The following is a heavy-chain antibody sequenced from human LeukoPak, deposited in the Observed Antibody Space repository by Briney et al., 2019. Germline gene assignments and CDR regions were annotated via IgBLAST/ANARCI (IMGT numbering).Heavy chain of an antibody. Sequence: VASVKVSCKASGGTFSSYAISWVRQAPGQGLEWMGRIIPILGIANYAQKFQGRVTITADKSTSTAYMELSSLRSEDTAVYYCARVPLSYDSSGYYEFDYWGQGTLVTVSS. D-gene: IGHD3-22*01. CDR2: IIPILGIA. J-gene: IGHJ4*02. CDR3: ARVPLSYDSSGYYEFDY. V-gene: IGHV1-69*04. CDR1: GGTFSSYA.